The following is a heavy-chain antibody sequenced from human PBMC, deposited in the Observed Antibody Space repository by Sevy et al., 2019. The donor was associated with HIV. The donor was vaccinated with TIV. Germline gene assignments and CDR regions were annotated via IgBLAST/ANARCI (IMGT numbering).Heavy chain of an antibody. CDR2: VFPNSGGT. V-gene: IGHV1-2*06. CDR3: ARDGGGGTTNSGMDV. Sequence: ASVKVSCKASGYTFTGDYLHWVRQAPGHGLEWMGRVFPNSGGTNYAQKFQGRVTMTRDTSISTAYMELSRLRSDDTAVYYCARDGGGGTTNSGMDVWDQGTTVTVSS. D-gene: IGHD1-7*01. CDR1: GYTFTGDY. J-gene: IGHJ6*02.